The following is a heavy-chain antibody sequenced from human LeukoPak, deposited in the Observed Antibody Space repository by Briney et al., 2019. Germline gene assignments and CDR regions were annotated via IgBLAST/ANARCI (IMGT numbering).Heavy chain of an antibody. CDR2: ISGSGGST. V-gene: IGHV3-23*01. CDR1: GFTFSSYS. J-gene: IGHJ4*02. CDR3: AKVPAAATGGFDY. Sequence: GGSLRLSCAASGFTFSSYSMNWVRQAPGKGLEWVSAISGSGGSTYYADSVKGRFTISRDNSKNTLYLQMNSLRAEDTAVYYCAKVPAAATGGFDYWGQGTLVTVSS. D-gene: IGHD2-2*01.